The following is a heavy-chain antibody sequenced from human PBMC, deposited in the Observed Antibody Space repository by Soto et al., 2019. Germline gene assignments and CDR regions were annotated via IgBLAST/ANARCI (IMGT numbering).Heavy chain of an antibody. CDR3: ARDRHYYDSSGYPGWFDP. V-gene: IGHV1-69*08. CDR1: GGTFSSYT. D-gene: IGHD3-22*01. CDR2: IIPILGIA. J-gene: IGHJ5*02. Sequence: QVQLVQSGAEVKKPGSSVKVSCKTSGGTFSSYTISWVRQAPGLGLEWMGRIIPILGIATYAQKFQGRVTITADKSTSTAYMELSSLRSEDTAVYYCARDRHYYDSSGYPGWFDPWGQGTLVTVSS.